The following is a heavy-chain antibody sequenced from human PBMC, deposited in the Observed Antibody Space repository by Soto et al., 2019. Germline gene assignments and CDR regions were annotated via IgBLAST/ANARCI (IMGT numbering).Heavy chain of an antibody. CDR3: ARMATFGSLNWFDP. V-gene: IGHV1-8*01. J-gene: IGHJ5*02. Sequence: ASVKVSCKASGYSFTNNDVSWVRQATGQGLGWMGWMNPGSGDTGYAQKFQGRVTMTRDISIATAYMELSSLRSDDTAIYYCARMATFGSLNWFDPWGQGTLVTVSS. CDR1: GYSFTNND. CDR2: MNPGSGDT. D-gene: IGHD3-16*01.